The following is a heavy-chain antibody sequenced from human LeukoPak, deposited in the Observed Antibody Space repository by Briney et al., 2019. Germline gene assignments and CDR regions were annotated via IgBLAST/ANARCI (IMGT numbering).Heavy chain of an antibody. Sequence: PGKPLKISCKGSGYSFASYWISWVRQIPGKGLEWMGIIYPGDSDTRYSPSFQGQVTISADKSISTAYLQWSSLKASDTAMYYCARHAGDRVPTRADFWGQGTLVTVSS. J-gene: IGHJ4*02. D-gene: IGHD2-2*01. CDR2: IYPGDSDT. V-gene: IGHV5-51*01. CDR1: GYSFASYW. CDR3: ARHAGDRVPTRADF.